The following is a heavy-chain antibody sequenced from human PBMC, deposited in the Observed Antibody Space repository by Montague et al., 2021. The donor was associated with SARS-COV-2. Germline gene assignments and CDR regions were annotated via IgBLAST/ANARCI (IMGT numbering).Heavy chain of an antibody. V-gene: IGHV4-4*02. CDR3: ALPLGGARFDP. D-gene: IGHD3-16*01. CDR2: IFHSGTT. CDR1: GGSISSDNW. Sequence: SETLSLTCTVSGGSISSDNWWTWVRQPPGKGLEWIGDIFHSGTTNYNPSLKSRLTISVDKSKNQISLKLTSVTAADTAMYYCALPLGGARFDPWGQGTLVIVSS. J-gene: IGHJ5*02.